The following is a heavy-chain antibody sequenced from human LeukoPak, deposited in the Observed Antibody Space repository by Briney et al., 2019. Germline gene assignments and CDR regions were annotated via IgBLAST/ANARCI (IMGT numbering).Heavy chain of an antibody. CDR1: GFTFSSYA. Sequence: GGSLRLSCAASGFTFSSYAMSWVRQAPGKGLEWVSAISGSGGSTYYADSVKGRFTISRDNSKNTLYLQMNSLRAEDTAVYYCARGQWIQLWHPDYWGQGTLVTVSS. CDR2: ISGSGGST. D-gene: IGHD5-18*01. CDR3: ARGQWIQLWHPDY. J-gene: IGHJ4*02. V-gene: IGHV3-23*01.